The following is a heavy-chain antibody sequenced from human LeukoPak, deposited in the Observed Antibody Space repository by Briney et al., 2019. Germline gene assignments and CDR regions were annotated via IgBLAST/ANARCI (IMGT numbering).Heavy chain of an antibody. CDR2: ISSSGSTI. CDR1: GFTFSSYA. J-gene: IGHJ3*02. Sequence: ETGGSLRLSCAASGFTFSSYAMSWVRQAPGKGLEWVSYISSSGSTIYYADSVKGRFTISRDNAKNSLYLQMNSLRAEDTAVYYCARVWDDAFDIWGQGTMVTVSS. CDR3: ARVWDDAFDI. V-gene: IGHV3-48*04. D-gene: IGHD3-16*01.